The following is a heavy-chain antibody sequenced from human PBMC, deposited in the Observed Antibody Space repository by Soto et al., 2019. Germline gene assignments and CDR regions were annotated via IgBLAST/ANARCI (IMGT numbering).Heavy chain of an antibody. CDR1: GESISSSSYY. D-gene: IGHD2-21*02. V-gene: IGHV4-39*01. CDR2: IYYSGRT. CDR3: ARQRTTVVTQAYFDH. Sequence: PSLTCIVSGESISSSSYYWGWIRQPPGKGLEWIGSIYYSGRTYYNPSFKSRVTISIDTSKNQFSLKLSSVTATDTAVYYCARQRTTVVTQAYFDHWGQGALVTVS. J-gene: IGHJ4*02.